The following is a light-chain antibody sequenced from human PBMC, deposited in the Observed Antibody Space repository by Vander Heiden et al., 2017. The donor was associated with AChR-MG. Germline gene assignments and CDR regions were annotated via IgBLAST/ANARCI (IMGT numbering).Light chain of an antibody. CDR2: ANT. CDR3: QSYDRTLSGRVV. Sequence: HSVRPPPPPLPGAQGMGVSLPCTRSSPNIRANYHVHRYQQPQRPSPKLLIYANTKRHTGVAERFAGTKSGTSACMGITELQAEDEADYYCQSYDRTLSGRVVFGGGTKLTVL. CDR1: SPNIRANYH. V-gene: IGLV1-40*01. J-gene: IGLJ2*01.